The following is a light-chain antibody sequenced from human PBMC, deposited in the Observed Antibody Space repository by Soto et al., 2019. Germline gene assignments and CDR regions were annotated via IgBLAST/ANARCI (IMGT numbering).Light chain of an antibody. CDR1: QSVSDN. CDR2: GAS. CDR3: QQSNNWPYT. J-gene: IGKJ2*01. Sequence: EIVMTQSPATLSVSPGERATLSCRASQSVSDNLAGYQKKPGQAPRLLIYGASTRATGIPARFSGSGSGTEFTLTISSVQSEDFAIYYCQQSNNWPYTFGQGTKVDIK. V-gene: IGKV3-15*01.